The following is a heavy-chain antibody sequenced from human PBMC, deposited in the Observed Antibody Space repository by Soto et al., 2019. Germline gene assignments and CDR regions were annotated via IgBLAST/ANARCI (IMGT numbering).Heavy chain of an antibody. J-gene: IGHJ4*02. CDR1: GFTVSTSY. CDR2: IHSGGST. Sequence: GGSMRLSCAGSGFTVSTSYMSCVRQAPGRGVEGVSFIHSGGSTFYADSVKDRFTVSRDNSKNTLYLQMSSLRVEDTAVYYFASEGDSGYSRAFVCRAQGTLVTGSS. CDR3: ASEGDSGYSRAFVC. V-gene: IGHV3-66*01. D-gene: IGHD5-18*01.